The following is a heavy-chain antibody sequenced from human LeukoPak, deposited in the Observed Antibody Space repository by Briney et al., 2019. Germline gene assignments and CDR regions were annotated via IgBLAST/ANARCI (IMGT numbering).Heavy chain of an antibody. V-gene: IGHV4-34*01. CDR1: AGSFSGYY. Sequence: SESMSLTCPVYAGSFSGYYWSWNRQPPGNGLEWIGAINHSGSTNYNPSLKSRVTISVDTSKNQFSLKLSAVTAADTAVYYCARNVRVQRAEGIYFDYWGQRTLVTVSS. CDR3: ARNVRVQRAEGIYFDY. D-gene: IGHD6-13*01. CDR2: INHSGST. J-gene: IGHJ4*02.